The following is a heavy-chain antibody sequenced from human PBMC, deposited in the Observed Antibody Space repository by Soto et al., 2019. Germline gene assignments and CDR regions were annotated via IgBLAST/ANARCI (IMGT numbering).Heavy chain of an antibody. D-gene: IGHD5-12*01. CDR3: AAGGGLPRYY. Sequence: PSETLSLTCTVSGGSISSGDYSWSWVRQPPGKGLEWIGYIYHSGSTYYNPSLKSRVTISVDSSKNQFSLKLSSVTAADTAVYYYAAGGGLPRYYWGQGTMVTVSS. J-gene: IGHJ4*02. CDR1: GGSISSGDYS. V-gene: IGHV4-30-2*01. CDR2: IYHSGST.